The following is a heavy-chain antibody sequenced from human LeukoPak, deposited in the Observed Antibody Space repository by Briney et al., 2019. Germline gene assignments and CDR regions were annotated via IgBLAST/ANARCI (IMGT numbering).Heavy chain of an antibody. CDR3: ARVGAMAFDY. V-gene: IGHV4-34*01. CDR2: INHSGST. D-gene: IGHD1-26*01. CDR1: GGSFSGYY. Sequence: PSETLSLTSAVYGGSFSGYYWSWIRQPPGKGLEWIGEINHSGSTNYNPSLKSRVTISVDTSKNQFSLKLSSVTAADTAVYYCARVGAMAFDYWGQGTLVTVSS. J-gene: IGHJ4*02.